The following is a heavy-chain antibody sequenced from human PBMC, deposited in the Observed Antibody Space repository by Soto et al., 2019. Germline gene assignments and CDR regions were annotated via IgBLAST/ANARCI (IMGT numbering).Heavy chain of an antibody. CDR1: GFTFSSYS. J-gene: IGHJ4*02. V-gene: IGHV3-23*01. D-gene: IGHD3-10*01. Sequence: EVQLLESGGGLVQPGGSLRLSCAASGFTFSSYSMSWVRQAPGKGLEWVSGFRTGGDDATTYYADSVKGRFTIYRDNSKNMLFLQMNSLRDEETDIYYCAKKANSGQGSQYFDNWGQGTLVTVSS. CDR3: AKKANSGQGSQYFDN. CDR2: FRTGGDDATT.